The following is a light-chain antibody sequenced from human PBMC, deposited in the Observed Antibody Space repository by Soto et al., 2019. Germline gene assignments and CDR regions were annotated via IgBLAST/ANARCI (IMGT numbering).Light chain of an antibody. CDR1: SIGGKG. CDR3: QVWESGRGV. V-gene: IGLV3-21*02. Sequence: SYELTQPPSVSVAPGQTARITCGGNSIGGKGVHWYQQKPGQAPVLVVYDDSDRPSGIPERFSGSNSVNTATLTISRVAAGDEADYYCQVWESGRGVFGTGTKVTVL. CDR2: DDS. J-gene: IGLJ1*01.